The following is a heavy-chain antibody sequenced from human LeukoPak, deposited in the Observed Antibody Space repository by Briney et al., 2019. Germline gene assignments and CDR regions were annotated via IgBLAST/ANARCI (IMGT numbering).Heavy chain of an antibody. J-gene: IGHJ6*03. CDR3: ASDGCSSTSCYAYYYYYMDV. Sequence: PSETLSLTCTVSGGSISSYYWSWIRQPAGKGLEWIGRIYTSGSTNYNPSLKSRVTMSVDTSKNQFSLKLSSVTAADTAVYYCASDGCSSTSCYAYYYYYMDVWGKGTTVTVSS. CDR1: GGSISSYY. D-gene: IGHD2-2*01. CDR2: IYTSGST. V-gene: IGHV4-4*07.